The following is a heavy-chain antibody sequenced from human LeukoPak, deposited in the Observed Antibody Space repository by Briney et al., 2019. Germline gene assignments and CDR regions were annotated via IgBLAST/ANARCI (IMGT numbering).Heavy chain of an antibody. Sequence: PGGSLRLSCAASGFTFSSYAMSWVRQAPGKGLEWVSAISGSGGSTYYADSVKGRFTISRDNPKNTLYLQMNSLRAEDTAVYYCAKYGFWGWEPVWSDYWGQGTLVTVSS. D-gene: IGHD1-26*01. V-gene: IGHV3-23*01. CDR2: ISGSGGST. J-gene: IGHJ4*02. CDR1: GFTFSSYA. CDR3: AKYGFWGWEPVWSDY.